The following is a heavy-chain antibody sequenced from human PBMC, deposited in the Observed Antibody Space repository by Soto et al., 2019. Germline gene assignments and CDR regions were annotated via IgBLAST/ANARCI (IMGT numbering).Heavy chain of an antibody. CDR2: ISGSGGST. CDR3: VTGGGYYYYGMDV. CDR1: GFTFSSYA. J-gene: IGHJ6*02. V-gene: IGHV3-23*01. Sequence: GGSLRLSCAASGFTFSSYAMSWVRQAPGKGLEWVSAISGSGGSTYYADSVKGRFTISRDNSKNTLYLQMNSLRAEDTAVYYCVTGGGYYYYGMDVWGHGTTVTVSS. D-gene: IGHD3-16*01.